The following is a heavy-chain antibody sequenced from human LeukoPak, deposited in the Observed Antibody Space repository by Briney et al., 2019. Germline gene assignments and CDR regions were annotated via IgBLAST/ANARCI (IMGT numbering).Heavy chain of an antibody. CDR3: ARGQRGYSYGTSYYGMDV. CDR2: IYYSGST. D-gene: IGHD5-18*01. V-gene: IGHV4-59*01. CDR1: SGSISSYY. Sequence: SETLSLTCTVSSGSISSYYWSWIRQPPGKGLEWIGYIYYSGSTNYNPSLKSRVTISVDTSKNQFSLKLSSVTAADTAVYYCARGQRGYSYGTSYYGMDVWGQGTTVTVSS. J-gene: IGHJ6*02.